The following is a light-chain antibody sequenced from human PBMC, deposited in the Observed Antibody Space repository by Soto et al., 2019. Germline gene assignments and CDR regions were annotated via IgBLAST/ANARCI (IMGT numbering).Light chain of an antibody. CDR3: GAWDNSLTGGV. V-gene: IGLV1-51*02. J-gene: IGLJ2*01. Sequence: QSVLTQPPSVSAAPGQKVTISCSGSSSNIGNNYVSWYQQLPGAAHKLLIYENYERPSGIPDRFSGSKSGTSATLDITGLQTGDEADYYCGAWDNSLTGGVFGGGTKLTVL. CDR2: ENY. CDR1: SSNIGNNY.